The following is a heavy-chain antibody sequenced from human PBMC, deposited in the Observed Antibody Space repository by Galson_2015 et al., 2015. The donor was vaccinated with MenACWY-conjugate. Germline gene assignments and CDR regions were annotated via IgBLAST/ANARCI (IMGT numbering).Heavy chain of an antibody. CDR3: AKGNGRIVGATDY. V-gene: IGHV3-23*01. CDR2: ISGSGGST. D-gene: IGHD1-26*01. J-gene: IGHJ4*02. Sequence: SLRLSCAASGFTFSSYAMSWVRQAPGKGLEWVSAISGSGGSTYYADSVKGRFTISRDNSKNTLYLQMNSLRAEDTAVYYCAKGNGRIVGATDYWGQGTLVTVSS. CDR1: GFTFSSYA.